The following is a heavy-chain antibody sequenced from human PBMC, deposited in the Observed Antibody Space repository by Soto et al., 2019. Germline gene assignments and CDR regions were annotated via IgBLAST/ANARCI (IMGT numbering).Heavy chain of an antibody. D-gene: IGHD3-10*01. Sequence: SETLSLTCTVSGGSISSGDYYWSWIRQPPGKGLEWIGYIYYSGSTYYKPSLKSRVTISVDTSKNQFSLKLSSVTAAETAVYYCASTMVRGVIITFELDPWGQGTLVTVSS. J-gene: IGHJ5*02. CDR2: IYYSGST. V-gene: IGHV4-30-4*01. CDR3: ASTMVRGVIITFELDP. CDR1: GGSISSGDYY.